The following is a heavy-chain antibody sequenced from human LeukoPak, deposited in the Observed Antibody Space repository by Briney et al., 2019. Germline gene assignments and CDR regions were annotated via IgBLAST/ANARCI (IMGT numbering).Heavy chain of an antibody. CDR3: AKNYGDSNWFDP. Sequence: SQTLSLTCAISGDSVSNNSAAWHWIRHSPSRCLEWLGSTYYRSKWFNDFALSVKSRITINPDTSKNQFYLQLNTVTPEDAAVYYCAKNYGDSNWFDPWGQGTLVTVSS. D-gene: IGHD4-17*01. V-gene: IGHV6-1*01. CDR2: TYYRSKWFN. CDR1: GDSVSNNSAA. J-gene: IGHJ5*02.